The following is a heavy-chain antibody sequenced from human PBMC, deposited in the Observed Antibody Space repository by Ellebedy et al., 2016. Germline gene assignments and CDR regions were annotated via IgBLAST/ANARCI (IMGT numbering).Heavy chain of an antibody. CDR2: FSYSGNT. CDR3: ARNPGDCYSCGY. V-gene: IGHV4-39*01. J-gene: IGHJ4*02. Sequence: SETLSLTXTVSGASISSGDCYWGWIRQPPGKGLECIGSFSYSGNTYYNPSLKRRVTISVDTSKNQFSLKLTSVAAADTAVYYCARNPGDCYSCGYWGQGTLVTVSS. D-gene: IGHD2-21*02. CDR1: GASISSGDCY.